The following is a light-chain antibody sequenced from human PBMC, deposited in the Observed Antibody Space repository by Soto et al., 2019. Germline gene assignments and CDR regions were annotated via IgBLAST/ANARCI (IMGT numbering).Light chain of an antibody. Sequence: QSVLTQPASVSGSPGQSITISCTGTSSDVGGYNYVSWYQRHPGKAPKLMIFEVSSRPSGVSNRFSGSKSGNTASLTISGLQAEDEADYFCSSYSRTSVYVFGRGTKFTVL. J-gene: IGLJ1*01. V-gene: IGLV2-14*01. CDR1: SSDVGGYNY. CDR3: SSYSRTSVYV. CDR2: EVS.